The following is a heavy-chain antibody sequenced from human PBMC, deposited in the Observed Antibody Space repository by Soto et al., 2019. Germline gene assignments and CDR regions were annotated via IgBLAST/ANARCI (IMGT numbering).Heavy chain of an antibody. CDR2: ISGSGGST. J-gene: IGHJ4*02. CDR1: GFTFSSYA. Sequence: QPGGSLRLSCAASGFTFSSYAMSWVRQAPGKGLEWVSAISGSGGSTYYADSVKGRFTISRDNSKNTLYLQMNSLRAEDTAVYYCASFLFPTTVRLYFDYWGQGTLVTVSS. V-gene: IGHV3-23*01. D-gene: IGHD4-17*01. CDR3: ASFLFPTTVRLYFDY.